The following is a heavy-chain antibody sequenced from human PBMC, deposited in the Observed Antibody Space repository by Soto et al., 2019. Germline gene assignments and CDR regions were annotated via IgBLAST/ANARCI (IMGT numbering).Heavy chain of an antibody. D-gene: IGHD3-9*01. Sequence: PGGSLRLSCAASGFTFSSYSMNWVRQAPGKGLEWVSSISSSSSYIYYADSVKGRFTISRDNAKNSLYLQMNSLRAEDTAVYYCARDRGSYDILTGAIDAFDIWGQGTMVTVSS. V-gene: IGHV3-21*01. CDR3: ARDRGSYDILTGAIDAFDI. CDR2: ISSSSSYI. J-gene: IGHJ3*02. CDR1: GFTFSSYS.